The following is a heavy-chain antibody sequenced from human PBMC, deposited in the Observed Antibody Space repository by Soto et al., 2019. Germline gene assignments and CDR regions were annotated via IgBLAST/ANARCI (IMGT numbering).Heavy chain of an antibody. D-gene: IGHD2-21*02. Sequence: SQTLSLTCAISGDSVSSNSAAWNWIRQSPSRGLEWLGRTYYRSKWYNDYAVSVKRRITINPDTSKNQFSLQLNSGTPEDTAVYSCARASFFFSCGGDRRYILSLPTRRSSDL. CDR1: GDSVSSNSAA. CDR3: ARASFFFSCGGDRRYILSLPTRRSSDL. J-gene: IGHJ2*01. CDR2: TYYRSKWYN. V-gene: IGHV6-1*01.